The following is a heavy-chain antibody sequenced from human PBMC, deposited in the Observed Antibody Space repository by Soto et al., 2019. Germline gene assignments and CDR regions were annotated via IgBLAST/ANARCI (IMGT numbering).Heavy chain of an antibody. J-gene: IGHJ4*02. CDR2: IWYDGSNK. CDR1: GFTFSSYG. Sequence: GGSLRLSCAASGFTFSSYGMHWVRQAPGKGLEWVAVIWYDGSNKYYADSVKGRFTISRDNSKNTLYLQMNRLRAEDTAVYYCARERLTGPGFDYWGQGTLVTVSS. V-gene: IGHV3-33*01. CDR3: ARERLTGPGFDY. D-gene: IGHD1-20*01.